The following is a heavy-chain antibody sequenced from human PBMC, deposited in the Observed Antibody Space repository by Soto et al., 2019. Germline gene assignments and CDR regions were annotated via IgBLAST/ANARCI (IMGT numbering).Heavy chain of an antibody. CDR1: GFTFSSYG. CDR2: ITGSGGIT. J-gene: IGHJ4*02. CDR3: AKHTTFSYDRTGPGDYFDY. V-gene: IGHV3-23*01. Sequence: HPGGSLRLSCAASGFTFSSYGMSWVRQAPGKGLEWVSGITGSGGITDYADSVKGRFTISRDNSRNAVYLQMNYLRVEDTAVYFCAKHTTFSYDRTGPGDYFDYWGQGTLVTVSS. D-gene: IGHD3-22*01.